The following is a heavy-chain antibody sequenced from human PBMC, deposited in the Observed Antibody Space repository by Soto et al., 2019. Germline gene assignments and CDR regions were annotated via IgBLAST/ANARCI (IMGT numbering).Heavy chain of an antibody. CDR2: IKQDGSEK. CDR3: ARDSDGVAAAGTPTVAFDI. V-gene: IGHV3-7*01. CDR1: GFTFSSYW. Sequence: HPGGSLRLSCAASGFTFSSYWMSWVRQAPGKGLEWVANIKQDGSEKYYVDSVKGRFTISRDNAKNSLYLQMNSLRAEDTAVYYCARDSDGVAAAGTPTVAFDIWGQGTMVTVS. D-gene: IGHD6-13*01. J-gene: IGHJ3*02.